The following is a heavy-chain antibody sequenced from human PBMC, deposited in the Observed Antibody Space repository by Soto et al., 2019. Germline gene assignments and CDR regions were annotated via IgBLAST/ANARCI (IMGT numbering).Heavy chain of an antibody. J-gene: IGHJ4*02. D-gene: IGHD3-3*01. CDR1: GFTFSRYC. Sequence: GGSLRLSCAASGFTFSRYCLHSVRQAPWTGLVWVSRINSDGSSTSYADYVKGRFTISRDNAKNTLYLQMNSLRAEDTAVYYCARGRGDFWSGQYYFDYWGQGTLVTVSS. CDR2: INSDGSST. CDR3: ARGRGDFWSGQYYFDY. V-gene: IGHV3-74*01.